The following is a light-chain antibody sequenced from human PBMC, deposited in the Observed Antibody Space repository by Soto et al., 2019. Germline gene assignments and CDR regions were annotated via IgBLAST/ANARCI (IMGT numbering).Light chain of an antibody. Sequence: DIQMTQSPSSLSASVGDRVTITCRASQGISNYLAGYQQKPGKVPKLLIYAASTLQSGGPSRFSGSGSGTDFTLTISSLQPEDVATYYWQKYNSAPRTFGQGTKVEIK. CDR3: QKYNSAPRT. CDR1: QGISNY. CDR2: AAS. V-gene: IGKV1-27*01. J-gene: IGKJ1*01.